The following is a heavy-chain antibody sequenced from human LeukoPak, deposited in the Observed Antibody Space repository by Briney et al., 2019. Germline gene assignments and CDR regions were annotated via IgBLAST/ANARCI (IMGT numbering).Heavy chain of an antibody. CDR1: GYSFTSYW. V-gene: IGHV5-51*04. J-gene: IGHJ5*02. Sequence: GESLKISCKGSGYSFTSYWIGWVRQMPGKGVEWMGIIYPGDSDTSYSPSFQGQVTISADKPIRTAYLQWSSLKASDTAMYYCARFFYGSGTLASWFDPWGQGTLVTVSS. CDR3: ARFFYGSGTLASWFDP. CDR2: IYPGDSDT. D-gene: IGHD3-10*01.